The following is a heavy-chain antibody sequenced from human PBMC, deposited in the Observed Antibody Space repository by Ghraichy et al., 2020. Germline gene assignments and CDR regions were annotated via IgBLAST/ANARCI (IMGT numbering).Heavy chain of an antibody. J-gene: IGHJ5*02. CDR3: ARGPDFTMIVATRANWFDP. Sequence: GSLSLTCAVYGGSFSGYYWSWIRQPPGKGLEWIGEINHSGSTNYNPSLKSRVTISVDTSKNQFSLKLSSVTAADTAVYYCARGPDFTMIVATRANWFDPWGQGTLVTVSS. CDR2: INHSGST. D-gene: IGHD3-22*01. CDR1: GGSFSGYY. V-gene: IGHV4-34*01.